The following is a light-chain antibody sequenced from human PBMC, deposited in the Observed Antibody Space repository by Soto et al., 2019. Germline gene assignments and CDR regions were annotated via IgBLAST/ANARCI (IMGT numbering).Light chain of an antibody. V-gene: IGKV1-5*03. CDR1: QTISSW. CDR2: KAS. Sequence: DIQVTQSTSTLSGSVGDRVTITCRASQTISSWLAWYQQKPGKAPKLLIYKASSLESGVPSRFSGSGSGTEFTLTISSLQPDDFATYYCQQYNSHPWTFGQGTKVDIK. J-gene: IGKJ1*01. CDR3: QQYNSHPWT.